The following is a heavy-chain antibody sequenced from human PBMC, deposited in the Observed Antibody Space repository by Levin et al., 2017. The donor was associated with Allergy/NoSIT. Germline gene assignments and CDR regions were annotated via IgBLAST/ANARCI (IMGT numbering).Heavy chain of an antibody. CDR1: GFSFSSYW. CDR2: INTDETGT. V-gene: IGHV3-74*01. CDR3: ARPPYSTSWGDDSLDV. Sequence: GGSLRLSCVASGFSFSSYWMYWVRQAPGKGLVWVSRINTDETGTGYADSVKGRFTISRDNARNTLYLQMNSLRVEDTAVYYCARPPYSTSWGDDSLDVWGQGTMFIVSS. J-gene: IGHJ3*01. D-gene: IGHD6-13*01.